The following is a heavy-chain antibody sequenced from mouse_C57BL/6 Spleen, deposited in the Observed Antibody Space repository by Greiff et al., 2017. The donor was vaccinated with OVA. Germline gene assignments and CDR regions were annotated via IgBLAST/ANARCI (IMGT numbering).Heavy chain of an antibody. CDR3: TRVYYGYDWFAY. D-gene: IGHD2-2*01. CDR2: IDPETGGT. V-gene: IGHV1-15*01. Sequence: VQLQQSGAELVRPGASVTLSCKASGYTFTDYEMHWVKQTPVHGLEWIGAIDPETGGTAYNQKFKGKAILTASKSSSTAYMELRSLTSEDAAVYYCTRVYYGYDWFAYWGQGTLVTVSA. J-gene: IGHJ3*01. CDR1: GYTFTDYE.